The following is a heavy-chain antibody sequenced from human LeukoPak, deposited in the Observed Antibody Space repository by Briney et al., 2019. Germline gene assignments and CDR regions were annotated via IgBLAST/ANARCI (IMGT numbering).Heavy chain of an antibody. CDR1: GGSISSSNW. CDR3: ARDRGIVVVPAAIGYYYGMDV. Sequence: SGTLSLTCAVSGGSISSSNWWSWVRQPPGKGLEWIGEIYHSGSTNYNPSLKSRVTISVDKSKNQFSLKLSSVTAADTAVYYCARDRGIVVVPAAIGYYYGMDVWGQGTTVTVSS. J-gene: IGHJ6*02. D-gene: IGHD2-2*02. V-gene: IGHV4-4*02. CDR2: IYHSGST.